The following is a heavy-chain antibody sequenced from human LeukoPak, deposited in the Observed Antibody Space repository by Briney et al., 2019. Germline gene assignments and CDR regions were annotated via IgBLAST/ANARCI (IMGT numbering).Heavy chain of an antibody. Sequence: GGSLRLSCAASGFTFSSYWMHWVRQAPGKGLVWVSRINSDGSSTSYADSVKGRFTISRDNAKNTLYLQMNSLRAEDTAVYYCARRGVVPAFNPLYYYYMDVWGKGTTVTVSS. J-gene: IGHJ6*03. CDR3: ARRGVVPAFNPLYYYYMDV. V-gene: IGHV3-74*01. D-gene: IGHD2-2*01. CDR2: INSDGSST. CDR1: GFTFSSYW.